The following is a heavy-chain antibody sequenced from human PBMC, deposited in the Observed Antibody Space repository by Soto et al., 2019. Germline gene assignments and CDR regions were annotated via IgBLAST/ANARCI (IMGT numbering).Heavy chain of an antibody. V-gene: IGHV4-59*08. CDR2: IYYSGST. Sequence: QVQLQESGPGLVKPSETLSLTCTVSGGSISSYYWSWIRQPPGKGLEWIGYIYYSGSTNYNPSLKNRVTISVDTSKNQFSLKLSSVTAADTAVYYCARSSVGGYYYYYYMDVWGKGTTVTVSS. CDR3: ARSSVGGYYYYYYMDV. J-gene: IGHJ6*03. CDR1: GGSISSYY. D-gene: IGHD2-15*01.